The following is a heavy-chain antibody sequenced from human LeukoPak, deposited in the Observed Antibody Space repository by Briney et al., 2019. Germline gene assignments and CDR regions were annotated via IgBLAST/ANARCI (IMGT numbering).Heavy chain of an antibody. CDR2: IIPIFGTA. J-gene: IGHJ6*02. Sequence: SVKVSCKASGGTFSSYAISWVRQAPGQGLEWMGGIIPIFGTANYAQKFQGRVTITADESTSTAYMELSSLRSEDTAVYYCARLPYYYDSSGYYSIYYYYGMDVWGQGTTVTVSS. CDR1: GGTFSSYA. V-gene: IGHV1-69*13. D-gene: IGHD3-22*01. CDR3: ARLPYYYDSSGYYSIYYYYGMDV.